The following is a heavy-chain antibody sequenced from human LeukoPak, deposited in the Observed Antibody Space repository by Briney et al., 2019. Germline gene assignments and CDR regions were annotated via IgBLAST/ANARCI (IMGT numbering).Heavy chain of an antibody. D-gene: IGHD4-17*01. CDR1: GYRFNDYG. J-gene: IGHJ3*02. V-gene: IGHV1-18*01. CDR2: ISGYNGNT. Sequence: ASVKVSCKASGYRFNDYGISWVRQAPGQGLEWMGWISGYNGNTNYGEKVQGRLTMTLDTSTTTAYMELSGLRSDDTAVYYCARVFDFGDNGDDAFDTWGQGTLVTVSS. CDR3: ARVFDFGDNGDDAFDT.